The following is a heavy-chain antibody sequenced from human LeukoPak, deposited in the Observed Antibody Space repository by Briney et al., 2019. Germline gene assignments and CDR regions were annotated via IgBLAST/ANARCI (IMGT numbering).Heavy chain of an antibody. Sequence: PSETLYLTCAVYGGSFSGYYRSWIRQPPGKGLEWIGEINHSGSPHYNPSLKSRVTISVDTATNQLSLKLSFLPAADTAVYYCGRGAPGRYCSSTSCYVDDYWGQGTLVTVSS. J-gene: IGHJ4*02. CDR2: INHSGSP. CDR1: GGSFSGYY. D-gene: IGHD2-2*01. V-gene: IGHV4-34*01. CDR3: GRGAPGRYCSSTSCYVDDY.